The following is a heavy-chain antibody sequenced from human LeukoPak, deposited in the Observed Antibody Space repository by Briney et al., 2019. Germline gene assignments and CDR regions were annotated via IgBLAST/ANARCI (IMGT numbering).Heavy chain of an antibody. CDR1: GGSFSGYY. D-gene: IGHD3-22*01. Sequence: PSETLSLTCAVYGGSFSGYYWSWVRQTPGKGLEWIGEINHSGNTNYNPSLKSRATVSVDTSKNQFSLKLNSVTAADTAVYYCARAYSGVAVIAYWGQGTLVTVSS. V-gene: IGHV4-34*01. J-gene: IGHJ4*02. CDR3: ARAYSGVAVIAY. CDR2: INHSGNT.